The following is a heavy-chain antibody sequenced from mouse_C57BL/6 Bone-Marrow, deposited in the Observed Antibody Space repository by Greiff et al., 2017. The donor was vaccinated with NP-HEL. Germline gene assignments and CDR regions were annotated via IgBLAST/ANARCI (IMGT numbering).Heavy chain of an antibody. CDR2: ISYDGSN. CDR1: GYSITSGYY. D-gene: IGHD2-3*01. Sequence: EVKLQESGPGLVKPSQSLSLTCSVTGYSITSGYYWNWIRQFPGNKLEWMGYISYDGSNNYNPSLKNRISITRDTSKNQFFLKLNSVTTEDTATYYCARGDGYYDYYAMDYWGQGTSVTVSS. CDR3: ARGDGYYDYYAMDY. J-gene: IGHJ4*01. V-gene: IGHV3-6*01.